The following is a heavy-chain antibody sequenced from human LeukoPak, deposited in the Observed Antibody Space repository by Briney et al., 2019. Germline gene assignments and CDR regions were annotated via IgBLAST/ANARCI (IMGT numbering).Heavy chain of an antibody. CDR2: INHSGST. J-gene: IGHJ1*01. V-gene: IGHV4-34*01. CDR3: ARGEYFRH. Sequence: SETLSLTCAVYGGSFSGYYWSWIRQPPGKGLEWIGEINHSGSTNYNPSLKSRVTISVDTSKNQFSLKLSSVTAADTAVYYCARGEYFRHWGQGTLVTVSS. CDR1: GGSFSGYY.